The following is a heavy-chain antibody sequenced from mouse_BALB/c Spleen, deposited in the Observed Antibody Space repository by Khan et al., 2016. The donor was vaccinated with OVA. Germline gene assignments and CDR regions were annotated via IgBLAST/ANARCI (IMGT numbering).Heavy chain of an antibody. J-gene: IGHJ4*01. CDR2: IYPSDNYT. V-gene: IGHV1-69*02. D-gene: IGHD1-1*01. CDR1: GYTFTNYW. Sequence: QVQLQQPGAELVRPGASVKLSCKASGYTFTNYWINWVKQRPGQGLEWIGNIYPSDNYTNYNQKFKDKATLTVDKSSSTAYIQLSSPTSEDSAVYYCTREETTVDAMDYWGQGTSVTVSS. CDR3: TREETTVDAMDY.